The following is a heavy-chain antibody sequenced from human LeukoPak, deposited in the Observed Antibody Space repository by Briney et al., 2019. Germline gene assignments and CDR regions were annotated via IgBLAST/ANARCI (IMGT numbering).Heavy chain of an antibody. D-gene: IGHD5-18*01. CDR2: INSASGSI. CDR3: ATRERGDTYGYKS. V-gene: IGHV3-48*04. Sequence: GGSLRLSCAASGFTFSSYSMNWVRQAPGKGLEWVSYINSASGSIYYADSVKGRFTISRDNAKNSLFLQMNSLRAEDTAVYYCATRERGDTYGYKSWGQGTLVTVSS. CDR1: GFTFSSYS. J-gene: IGHJ4*02.